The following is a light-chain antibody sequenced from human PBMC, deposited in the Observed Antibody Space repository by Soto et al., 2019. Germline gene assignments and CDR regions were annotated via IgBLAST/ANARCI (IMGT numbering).Light chain of an antibody. V-gene: IGKV3-11*01. J-gene: IGKJ4*01. CDR3: QQRSNWPST. Sequence: EIVLTQSPAPLSLSPGNRATLSCRASQSVSAYLAWYQQKPGQAPRLLIYDASNRATGIPARFSGSGSGTDFTLTITSLEPEDFAVYYCQQRSNWPSTFGGGTKVEI. CDR1: QSVSAY. CDR2: DAS.